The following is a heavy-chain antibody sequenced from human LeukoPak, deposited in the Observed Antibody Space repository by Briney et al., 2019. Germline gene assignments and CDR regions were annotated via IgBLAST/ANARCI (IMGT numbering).Heavy chain of an antibody. Sequence: GGSLRLSCAASGFIFSNYYMNWVRQAPGRGLEWVAHIKQDGSEKNYVDSVKGRFTISRDNAKNSLYLQMNSLRAEDTAVYYCARERWSLYSNDYYYYGLDVWGQGTTVTVSS. CDR1: GFIFSNYY. CDR3: ARERWSLYSNDYYYYGLDV. D-gene: IGHD3-3*01. CDR2: IKQDGSEK. J-gene: IGHJ6*02. V-gene: IGHV3-7*01.